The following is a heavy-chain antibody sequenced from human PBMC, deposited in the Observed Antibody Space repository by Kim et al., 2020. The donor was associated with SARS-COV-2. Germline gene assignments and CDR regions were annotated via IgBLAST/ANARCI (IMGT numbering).Heavy chain of an antibody. CDR1: GGSISSSSYY. Sequence: SETLSLTCTVSGGSISSSSYYWGWIRQPPGKGLEWIGSIYYSGSTYYNPSLKSRVTISVDTSKNQFPLKLSSVTAADTAVYYCAGSGYVQNDYWGQGTLVTVSS. D-gene: IGHD3-10*01. J-gene: IGHJ4*02. CDR2: IYYSGST. CDR3: AGSGYVQNDY. V-gene: IGHV4-39*01.